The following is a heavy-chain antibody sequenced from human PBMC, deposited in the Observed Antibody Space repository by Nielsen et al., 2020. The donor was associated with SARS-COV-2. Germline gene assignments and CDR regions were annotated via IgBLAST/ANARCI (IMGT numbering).Heavy chain of an antibody. CDR2: ISYDGSNK. CDR1: GFTFSSYA. Sequence: GESLKISCAASGFTFSSYAMHWVRQAPGKGLEWVAVISYDGSNKYYADSVKGRFTISRDNSKNTLYLQMNSLRAEDTAVYYCARVHGSGRKTSRYYGMDVWGQGTTVTVSS. D-gene: IGHD3-10*01. J-gene: IGHJ6*02. V-gene: IGHV3-30-3*01. CDR3: ARVHGSGRKTSRYYGMDV.